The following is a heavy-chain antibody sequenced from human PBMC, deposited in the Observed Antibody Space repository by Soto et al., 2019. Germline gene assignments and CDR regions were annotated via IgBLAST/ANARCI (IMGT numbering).Heavy chain of an antibody. J-gene: IGHJ5*02. V-gene: IGHV4-59*01. D-gene: IGHD3-9*01. Sequence: QVQLQESGPGLVKPSETLSLTCTVSGASINSYYWNWVRQSPGKGLEWIGHISYSGGTIYNPSLRGRXXXSXXTSKTQGSLKLHPCTAADAAVCFFAGAVAMTHTFEGNWLGPLGQGTLVTVSS. CDR2: ISYSGGT. CDR3: AGAVAMTHTFEGNWLGP. CDR1: GASINSYY.